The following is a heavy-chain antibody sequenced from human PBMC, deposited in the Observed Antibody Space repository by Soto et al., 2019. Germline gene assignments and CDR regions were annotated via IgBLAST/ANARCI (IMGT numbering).Heavy chain of an antibody. V-gene: IGHV4-59*12. D-gene: IGHD4-17*01. CDR1: GGTITYYY. CDR3: VSVEGTPTVTGDYYYYAGDA. J-gene: IGHJ6*02. CDR2: IFGGGSA. Sequence: PSETLSLTCTVSGGTITYYYWSWVRQAPGKGLEWLGYIFGGGSANYNPSLKSRVSFSLDKSQNQLSLKLTSVTGADTAIYYCVSVEGTPTVTGDYYYYAGDAWGQGTAVTVSS.